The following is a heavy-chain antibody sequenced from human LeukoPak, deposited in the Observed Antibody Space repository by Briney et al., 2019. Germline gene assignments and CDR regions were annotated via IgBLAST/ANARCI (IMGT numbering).Heavy chain of an antibody. D-gene: IGHD4-17*01. V-gene: IGHV1-69*06. CDR3: ARAVQVTTGGLFDY. CDR1: GYTFTSYG. Sequence: SVKVSCKASGYTFTSYGISWVRQAPGQGLEWMGGIIPIFDTANYAQKFQGRVTITADKSTSTAYMELSSLRSEDTAVYYCARAVQVTTGGLFDYWGQGTLVTVSS. J-gene: IGHJ4*02. CDR2: IIPIFDTA.